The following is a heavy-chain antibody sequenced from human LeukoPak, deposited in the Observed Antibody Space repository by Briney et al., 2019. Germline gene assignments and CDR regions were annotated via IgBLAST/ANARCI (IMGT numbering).Heavy chain of an antibody. J-gene: IGHJ4*02. V-gene: IGHV4-39*07. CDR3: ARIVGYYYDSSGTLYFDY. CDR1: GGSISSSSYY. CDR2: IYYSGST. D-gene: IGHD3-22*01. Sequence: PSETLSLTCTVSGGSISSSSYYWGWIRQPPGKGLEWIGSIYYSGSTYYNPSLKSRVTISVDTSKNQFSLKLSSVTAADTAVYYCARIVGYYYDSSGTLYFDYWGQGTLVTVSS.